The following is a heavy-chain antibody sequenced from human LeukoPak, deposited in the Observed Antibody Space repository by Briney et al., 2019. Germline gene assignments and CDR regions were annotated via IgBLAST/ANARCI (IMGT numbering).Heavy chain of an antibody. Sequence: SVKVSCKASGGTFSSYAISWVRQARGQGLEWMGGIIPIFGTANYAQKFQGRVTITADESTSTAYMELSSLRSEDTAVYYCARAGGWNEDYFDYWGQGTLVTVSS. CDR1: GGTFSSYA. D-gene: IGHD1-1*01. CDR2: IIPIFGTA. V-gene: IGHV1-69*13. J-gene: IGHJ4*02. CDR3: ARAGGWNEDYFDY.